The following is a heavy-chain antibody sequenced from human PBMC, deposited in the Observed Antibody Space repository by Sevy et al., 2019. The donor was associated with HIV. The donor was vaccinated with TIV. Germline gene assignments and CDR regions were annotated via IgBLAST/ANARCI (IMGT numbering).Heavy chain of an antibody. V-gene: IGHV3-30-3*01. CDR2: ISYDGSNK. J-gene: IGHJ6*03. CDR1: GFTFSSYA. Sequence: GGSLRLSCAASGFTFSSYAMHWVRQAPGKGLEWVAVISYDGSNKYYADSVKGRFTISRDNSKNTLYLQMNSLRAEDTAVYYCARDRQGYNMDVWGKGTTVTVSS. CDR3: ARDRQGYNMDV.